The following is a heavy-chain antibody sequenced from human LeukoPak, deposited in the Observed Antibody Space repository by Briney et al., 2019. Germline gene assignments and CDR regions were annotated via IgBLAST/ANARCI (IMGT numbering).Heavy chain of an antibody. Sequence: GASVKVSCKASGYTFTGYYMHWVRQATGQGLEWMGWMNPNSGNTGYAQKFQGRVTMTRNTSISTAYMELSSLRSEDTAVYYCARGRGSSGWYYYYGMDVWGQGTTVTVSS. CDR2: MNPNSGNT. CDR1: GYTFTGYY. CDR3: ARGRGSSGWYYYYGMDV. J-gene: IGHJ6*02. D-gene: IGHD6-19*01. V-gene: IGHV1-8*02.